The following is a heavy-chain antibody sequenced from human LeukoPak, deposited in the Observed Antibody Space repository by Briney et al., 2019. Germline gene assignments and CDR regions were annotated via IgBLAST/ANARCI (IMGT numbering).Heavy chain of an antibody. J-gene: IGHJ4*02. CDR2: IYHSGST. V-gene: IGHV4-38-2*02. CDR3: ARSTMIVVVITWSYFDY. Sequence: SETLSPTCTVSGYSISSGYYWGWIRQPPGKGLEWIGSIYHSGSTYYNPSLKSRVTISVDTSKNQLSLKLSSVTAADTAVYYCARSTMIVVVITWSYFDYWGQGTLVTVSS. D-gene: IGHD3-22*01. CDR1: GYSISSGYY.